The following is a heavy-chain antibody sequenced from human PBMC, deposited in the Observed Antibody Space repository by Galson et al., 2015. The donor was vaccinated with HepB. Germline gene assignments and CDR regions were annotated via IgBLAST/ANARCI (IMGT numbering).Heavy chain of an antibody. V-gene: IGHV6-1*01. CDR2: TYYRSKWYN. J-gene: IGHJ4*02. Sequence: CAISGDSVSSNSAAWNWIRQSPSRGLEWLGRTYYRSKWYNDYAVSVKSRITINPDTSKNQFSLQLNSVTPEDTAVYYCARETRTLNSSGWWLGVFIDYWGQGTLVTVSS. CDR1: GDSVSSNSAA. CDR3: ARETRTLNSSGWWLGVFIDY. D-gene: IGHD6-19*01.